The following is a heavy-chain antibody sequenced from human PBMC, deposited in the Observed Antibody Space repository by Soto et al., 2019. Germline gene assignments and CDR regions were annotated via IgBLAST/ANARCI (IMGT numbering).Heavy chain of an antibody. V-gene: IGHV3-23*01. CDR2: ISGSGGST. J-gene: IGHJ6*02. Sequence: GGSLRLSCAASGFTFSSYSMSWVRQAPGKGLEWVSAISGSGGSTYYSDSVKGGFTISRDNSKNTLYLQMNSLRAEDTAVYYCAKGGDYDFWSCYYRYYYYGTDVWGQGTTVIVSS. D-gene: IGHD3-3*01. CDR3: AKGGDYDFWSCYYRYYYYGTDV. CDR1: GFTFSSYS.